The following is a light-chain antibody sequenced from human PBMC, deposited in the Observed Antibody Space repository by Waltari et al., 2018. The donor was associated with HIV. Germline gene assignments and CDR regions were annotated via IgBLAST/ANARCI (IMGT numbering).Light chain of an antibody. CDR3: STYTGRGTDTVL. CDR1: TSDIRAYNY. J-gene: IGLJ2*01. CDR2: EVS. V-gene: IGLV2-14*01. Sequence: QSALTQPASVSGSPGQSIAISCTGSTSDIRAYNYVSWFQQHPGKAPKLIIFEVSNRPSGVSNRFSGSKSGNTASLTISGLQAEDEADYYCSTYTGRGTDTVLFAGGTKLTVL.